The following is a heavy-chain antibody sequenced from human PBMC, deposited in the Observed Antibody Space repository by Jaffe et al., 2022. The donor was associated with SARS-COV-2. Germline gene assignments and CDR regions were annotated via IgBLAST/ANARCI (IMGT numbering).Heavy chain of an antibody. CDR1: GFTFGDYA. J-gene: IGHJ5*02. V-gene: IGHV3-49*04. CDR2: IRSKAYGGTT. Sequence: EVQLVESGGGLVQPGRSLRLSCTASGFTFGDYAMSWVRQAPGKGLEWVGFIRSKAYGGTTEYAASVKGRFTISRDDSKSIAYLQMNSLKTEDTAVYYCTRVLQNWFDPWGQGTLVTVSS. CDR3: TRVLQNWFDP.